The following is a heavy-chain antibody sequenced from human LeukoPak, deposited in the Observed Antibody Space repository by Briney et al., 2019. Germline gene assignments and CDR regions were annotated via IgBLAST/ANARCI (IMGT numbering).Heavy chain of an antibody. D-gene: IGHD5-12*01. V-gene: IGHV3-23*01. Sequence: SGGSLRLSCAASGFSFNSYAMNWVRQAPGKGLEWVSIIIGSSGSTVYADSVKGRFTISRDNSKNTLYLQMNSLRLEDTAVYYCAKGAYDYIEVAYFDFWGQGTRVTVSS. J-gene: IGHJ4*02. CDR3: AKGAYDYIEVAYFDF. CDR1: GFSFNSYA. CDR2: IIGSSGST.